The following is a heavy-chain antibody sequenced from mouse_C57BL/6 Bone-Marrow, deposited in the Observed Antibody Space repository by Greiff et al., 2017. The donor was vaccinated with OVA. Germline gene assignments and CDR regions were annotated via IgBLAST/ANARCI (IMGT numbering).Heavy chain of an antibody. CDR2: IDPNSGGT. CDR3: AREESRWYYGDY. CDR1: GYTFTSYW. V-gene: IGHV1-72*01. Sequence: QVQLQQPGAELVKPGASVKLSCKASGYTFTSYWMHWVKQRPGRGLEWIGRIDPNSGGTKYNEKFKSKATLTVDKPSSTAYMQGSSLTSEDSAVYYCAREESRWYYGDYWGQGTTLTVSS. D-gene: IGHD1-1*01. J-gene: IGHJ2*01.